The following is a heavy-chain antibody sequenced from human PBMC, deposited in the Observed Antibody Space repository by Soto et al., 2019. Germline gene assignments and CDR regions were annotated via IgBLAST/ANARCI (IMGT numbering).Heavy chain of an antibody. V-gene: IGHV1-18*01. CDR2: ISPNSGNI. D-gene: IGHD3-22*01. CDR3: IEDRDSNSGRSRDF. CDR1: GYTFTRNG. Sequence: ASVKVSCKTSGYTFTRNGISWVRQAPGQGLEWMGWISPNSGNIKYAQKLQGRVIMTTDTSTSTAYMELRSLRSDDTAVYYCIEDRDSNSGRSRDFCGPGTTVTVSS. J-gene: IGHJ6*02.